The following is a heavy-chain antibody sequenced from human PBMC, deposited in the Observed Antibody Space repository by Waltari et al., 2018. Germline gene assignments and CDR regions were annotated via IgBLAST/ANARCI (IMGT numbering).Heavy chain of an antibody. CDR2: IGGSSNNK. J-gene: IGHJ4*02. Sequence: EVQLVESGGRLVRPGGFLRLTCLASGFSVSAYTMDWVRQAPGRGLEGVSSIGGSSNNKFYVDSVRGRFTISRDEAKNSLYLQMDSLRAEDTGVYFCARVRAWTGGSDSWGLGTLVSVSS. CDR1: GFSVSAYT. D-gene: IGHD3-10*01. V-gene: IGHV3-21*03. CDR3: ARVRAWTGGSDS.